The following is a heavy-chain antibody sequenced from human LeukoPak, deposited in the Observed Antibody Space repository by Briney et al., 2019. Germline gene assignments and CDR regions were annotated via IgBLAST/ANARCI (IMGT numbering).Heavy chain of an antibody. CDR1: GFTFDDYA. Sequence: GGPLRLSCAASGFTFDDYAMHWVRQAPGKGLEWVSGISWNSGSIGYADSVKGRFTISRDNAKNSLYLQMNSLRAEDTALYYCARGHYGSGSYPDYWGQGTLVTVSS. J-gene: IGHJ4*02. V-gene: IGHV3-9*01. CDR2: ISWNSGSI. D-gene: IGHD3-10*01. CDR3: ARGHYGSGSYPDY.